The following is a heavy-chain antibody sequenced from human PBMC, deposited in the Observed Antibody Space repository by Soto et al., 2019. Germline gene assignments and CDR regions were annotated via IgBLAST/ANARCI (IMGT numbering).Heavy chain of an antibody. J-gene: IGHJ6*02. CDR3: ARRVYYGSGSYRYGMDV. CDR2: IDPSDSYT. CDR1: GYSFTSYW. D-gene: IGHD3-10*01. Sequence: GESLKISCMGSGYSFTSYWISWVRQMPGKGLEWMGRIDPSDSYTNYSPSFQGHVTISADKSISTAYLQWSSLKASDTAMYYCARRVYYGSGSYRYGMDVWGQGTTVTVSS. V-gene: IGHV5-10-1*01.